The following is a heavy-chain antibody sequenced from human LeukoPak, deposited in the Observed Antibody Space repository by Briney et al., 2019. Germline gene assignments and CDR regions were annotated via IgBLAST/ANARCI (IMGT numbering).Heavy chain of an antibody. CDR2: ISGSGGNT. Sequence: PGGSLRLSCAASGFTFSSYAMSWVRQAPGKGLEWVSTISGSGGNTYNADSVKGRFTISRDNSKNTLYLQMNSLRAEDTAVYYCATLAYGDSDYYYYMDVWGKGTTVTVSS. CDR3: ATLAYGDSDYYYYMDV. V-gene: IGHV3-23*01. J-gene: IGHJ6*03. CDR1: GFTFSSYA. D-gene: IGHD4-17*01.